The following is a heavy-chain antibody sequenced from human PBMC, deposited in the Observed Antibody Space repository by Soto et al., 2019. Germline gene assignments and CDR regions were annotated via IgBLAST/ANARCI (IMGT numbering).Heavy chain of an antibody. V-gene: IGHV4-61*01. Sequence: SETLSLTCSVSGGSVRSGNYYWSWIRQPPGKGLEWIGYVYFSGSTNYNPSLKSRVSISVDRSKNQFSLKLSSVTAADTAVYYCARINFDYYDSSGYSRWFDPWGQGTLVTVSS. CDR3: ARINFDYYDSSGYSRWFDP. D-gene: IGHD3-22*01. J-gene: IGHJ5*02. CDR2: VYFSGST. CDR1: GGSVRSGNYY.